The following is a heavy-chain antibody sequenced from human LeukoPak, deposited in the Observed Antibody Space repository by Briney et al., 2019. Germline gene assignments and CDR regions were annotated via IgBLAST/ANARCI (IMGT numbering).Heavy chain of an antibody. CDR1: GGSISSYY. Sequence: SETLSLTCTVAGGSISSYYWSWIRQPPGNGMEWIGYIYYSGSTNYNPSLKSRVTISVDTSKNQFSLKLSSVTAADTAVYYCARAGYYYYGMDVWGQGTTVTVSS. CDR2: IYYSGST. D-gene: IGHD1-14*01. J-gene: IGHJ6*02. CDR3: ARAGYYYYGMDV. V-gene: IGHV4-59*01.